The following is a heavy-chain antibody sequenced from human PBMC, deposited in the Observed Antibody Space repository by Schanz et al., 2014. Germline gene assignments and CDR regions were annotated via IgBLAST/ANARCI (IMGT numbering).Heavy chain of an antibody. CDR1: GGFISSINW. Sequence: QVQLQESGPGLVKPSGTLSLTCAVSGGFISSINWWSWVRQSPGTGLEWIGEINNSGSTNYNPSLKSRATISLDKSKREFSQTRNAVTAADTAVYYCARDERDLPRSLFVFWGQGTLVTVSS. V-gene: IGHV4-4*02. CDR3: ARDERDLPRSLFVF. CDR2: INNSGST. J-gene: IGHJ4*02.